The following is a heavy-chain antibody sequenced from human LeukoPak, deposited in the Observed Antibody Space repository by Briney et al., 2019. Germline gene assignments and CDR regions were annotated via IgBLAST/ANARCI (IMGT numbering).Heavy chain of an antibody. CDR2: IIPILGIA. V-gene: IGHV1-69*04. Sequence: ASVKVSCKASGYTFTSYGISWVRQAPGQGLEWMGRIIPILGIANYAQKFQGRVTITADKSTSTAYMELSSLRSEDTAVYYCARDFSPTEQWLVPIGYWGQGTLVTVSS. CDR3: ARDFSPTEQWLVPIGY. J-gene: IGHJ4*02. CDR1: GYTFTSYG. D-gene: IGHD6-19*01.